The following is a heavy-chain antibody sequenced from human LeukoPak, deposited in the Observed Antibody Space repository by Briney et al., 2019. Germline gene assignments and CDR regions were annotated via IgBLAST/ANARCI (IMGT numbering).Heavy chain of an antibody. CDR2: IIPSFGRA. CDR3: ARAGRFSNYDYYYHMDV. Sequence: SVKVSCRASGGIVSSYAISWVRLAPGHGLEWMGGIIPSFGRAKYAQKFQDRVSITSDESTSTVYMELSSLRSDDTAVYYCARAGRFSNYDYYYHMDVWGKGTTVTVSS. CDR1: GGIVSSYA. D-gene: IGHD4-11*01. J-gene: IGHJ6*03. V-gene: IGHV1-69*13.